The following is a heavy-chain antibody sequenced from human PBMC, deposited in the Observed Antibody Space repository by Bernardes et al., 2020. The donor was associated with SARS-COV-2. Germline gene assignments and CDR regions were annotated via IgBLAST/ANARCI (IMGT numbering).Heavy chain of an antibody. Sequence: GGSLRLSCAASGFTFDDYAMHWVRQAPGKGLEWVSGISWNSGSIGYADSVKGRFTISRDNAKNSLYLQMNSLRAEDTALYYCAKFASYASSDAFDIWGQGTMVTVSS. J-gene: IGHJ3*02. CDR3: AKFASYASSDAFDI. V-gene: IGHV3-9*01. CDR2: ISWNSGSI. CDR1: GFTFDDYA. D-gene: IGHD4-17*01.